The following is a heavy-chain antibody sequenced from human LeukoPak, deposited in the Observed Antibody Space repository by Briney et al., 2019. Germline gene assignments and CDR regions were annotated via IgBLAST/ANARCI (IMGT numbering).Heavy chain of an antibody. D-gene: IGHD6-13*01. CDR2: ISGSGGST. Sequence: GGSLRLSCAASGFSFSSYAMSWVRQAPGKGLEWVSAISGSGGSTYYADSVKGRFTISRDNSKNTLYLQMNSLRAEDTAVYYCAKGRYSSSWSYFDYWGQGTLVTVSS. CDR3: AKGRYSSSWSYFDY. J-gene: IGHJ4*02. CDR1: GFSFSSYA. V-gene: IGHV3-23*01.